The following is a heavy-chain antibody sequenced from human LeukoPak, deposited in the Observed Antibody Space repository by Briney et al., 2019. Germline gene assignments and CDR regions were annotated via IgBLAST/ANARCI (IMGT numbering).Heavy chain of an antibody. CDR3: AKGVGGIYYYYYMDV. D-gene: IGHD3-16*01. J-gene: IGHJ6*03. CDR1: GFAFSSSA. CDR2: ISGSGGTT. V-gene: IGHV3-23*01. Sequence: GGSLRLSCAAPGFAFSSSAMSWVRQAPGKGLEWVSAISGSGGTTYYADSVKGRFTISRDNSKSTLYLHMNSLRAEDTAVYYCAKGVGGIYYYYYMDVWGKGTTATVSS.